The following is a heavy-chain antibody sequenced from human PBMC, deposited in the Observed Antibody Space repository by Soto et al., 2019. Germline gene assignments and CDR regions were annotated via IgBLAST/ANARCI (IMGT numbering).Heavy chain of an antibody. D-gene: IGHD3-10*01. J-gene: IGHJ4*02. V-gene: IGHV1-8*01. CDR2: MNPNSGNT. CDR1: GYTFTSYD. Sequence: HVQLVQSGAEVKKPGASVKVSCKASGYTFTSYDINWVRQATGQGLEWMGWMNPNSGNTGYAQKFQGRVTMTRSTSTSTAYMELSSLRSEDTAVYYCARVPQPRLLWFGELFGWGQGTLVTVSS. CDR3: ARVPQPRLLWFGELFG.